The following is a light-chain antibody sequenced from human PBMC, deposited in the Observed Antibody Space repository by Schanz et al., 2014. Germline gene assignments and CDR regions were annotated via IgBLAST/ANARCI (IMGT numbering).Light chain of an antibody. CDR1: QSISSN. V-gene: IGKV3-15*01. CDR2: DAS. J-gene: IGKJ1*01. Sequence: EVVMTQSPATLSVSPGERATLYCRASQSISSNLAWYQQKPGQAPRLLMYDASTRATGIPARFSGSGSGTGFILTISNLQSEDFAVYYCQQYSNWPPERTFGQGTKVEIK. CDR3: QQYSNWPPERT.